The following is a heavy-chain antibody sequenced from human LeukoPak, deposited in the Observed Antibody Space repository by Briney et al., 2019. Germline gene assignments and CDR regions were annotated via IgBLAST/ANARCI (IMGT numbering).Heavy chain of an antibody. D-gene: IGHD4-17*01. CDR3: ARDRTVDYGASDI. J-gene: IGHJ3*02. CDR2: ISSSSSYI. Sequence: GGSLRLSCAASGFTFSSYSMNWVRQAPGKGLEWVSSISSSSSYIYYADSVKGRFTISRDNAKNSLYLQMNSLRAEDTAVYYCARDRTVDYGASDIWGQGTMVTVSS. V-gene: IGHV3-21*01. CDR1: GFTFSSYS.